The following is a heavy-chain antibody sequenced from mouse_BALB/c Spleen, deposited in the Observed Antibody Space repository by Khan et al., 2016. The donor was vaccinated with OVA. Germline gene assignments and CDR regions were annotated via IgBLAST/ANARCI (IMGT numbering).Heavy chain of an antibody. V-gene: IGHV1-5*01. J-gene: IGHJ3*01. CDR3: ARGDYSSFAY. D-gene: IGHD2-12*01. Sequence: EVQLQESGTVLARPGASVKMSCKASGYSFTSYLIHWVKQRPGQGLEWIGDIYPGNSDTTYNQKFKDEAKLTAGTSAKTAYMELSSLTNEDSAVCYCARGDYSSFAYWGQGTLVTVSA. CDR1: GYSFTSYL. CDR2: IYPGNSDT.